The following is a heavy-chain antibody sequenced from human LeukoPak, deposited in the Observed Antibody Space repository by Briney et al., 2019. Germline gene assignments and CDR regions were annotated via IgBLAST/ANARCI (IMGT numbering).Heavy chain of an antibody. Sequence: GVLRLSCAASGFTFSSYSMNWGCQAPGEGLGRVSYISSSSITIYYAGCRKGRFTFARDNANNSLYLQMNSLRAEDTAVYYCASQGSDYYDSSGYYYVGRYFDLWGRGTLVTVSS. J-gene: IGHJ2*01. D-gene: IGHD3-22*01. CDR2: ISSSSITI. CDR1: GFTFSSYS. V-gene: IGHV3-48*04. CDR3: ASQGSDYYDSSGYYYVGRYFDL.